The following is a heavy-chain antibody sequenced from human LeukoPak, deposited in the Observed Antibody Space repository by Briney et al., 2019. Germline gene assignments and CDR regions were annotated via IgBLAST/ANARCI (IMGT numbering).Heavy chain of an antibody. CDR1: GDSVSGSPAV. V-gene: IGHV6-1*01. CDR2: AYYRSKWYI. D-gene: IGHD3-3*01. J-gene: IGHJ6*03. Sequence: SQTLSLTCAISGDSVSGSPAVWNWIRQSPSRGLEWLGRAYYRSKWYIDYAVSVKGRITITPDTSKNQFSLKLSSVTAADTAVYYCARGRSHYDFWSGYYRANYMDVWGKGTTVTVSS. CDR3: ARGRSHYDFWSGYYRANYMDV.